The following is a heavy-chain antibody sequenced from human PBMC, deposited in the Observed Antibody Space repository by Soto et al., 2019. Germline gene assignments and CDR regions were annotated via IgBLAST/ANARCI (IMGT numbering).Heavy chain of an antibody. J-gene: IGHJ4*02. CDR1: GYTFTSYA. D-gene: IGHD2-15*01. V-gene: IGHV1-3*01. Sequence: ASVKVSCKASGYTFTSYAMHWVRQAPGQRLEWMGWINAGNGNTKYSQKFQGRVTITRDTSASTAYMELSSLRSEDTAVYYCARVPLGYCSGGSCYDPWGQGTLVTVSS. CDR2: INAGNGNT. CDR3: ARVPLGYCSGGSCYDP.